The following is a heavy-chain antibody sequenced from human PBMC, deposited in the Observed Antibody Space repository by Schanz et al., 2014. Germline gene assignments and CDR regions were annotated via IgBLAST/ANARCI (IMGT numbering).Heavy chain of an antibody. Sequence: EVQLLESGGGLVEPGGSLRLSCAASGFSFSSYAMGWVRQARGKGLEWVSAMNESHSTIYYADSVRGRFTISRDNAENTLLLQMNSLRAEDTAVYYCAKGRFGELSAFDIWGQGTMVTVSS. D-gene: IGHD3-10*01. CDR3: AKGRFGELSAFDI. CDR2: MNESHSTI. V-gene: IGHV3-23*01. CDR1: GFSFSSYA. J-gene: IGHJ3*02.